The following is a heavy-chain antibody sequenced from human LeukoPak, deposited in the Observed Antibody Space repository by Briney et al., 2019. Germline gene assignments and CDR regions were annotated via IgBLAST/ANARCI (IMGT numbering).Heavy chain of an antibody. CDR1: GFTFSSYS. Sequence: GGSLRLSCAASGFTFSSYSMNWVRQAPGKGLEWVSSISSSSSYIYYADSVKGRFTISRDNAKNSLYLQMNSLRAEDTAVYYCARDPDGGSGSYYPWYFDYWGQGTLVTVSS. D-gene: IGHD1-26*01. V-gene: IGHV3-21*01. J-gene: IGHJ4*02. CDR3: ARDPDGGSGSYYPWYFDY. CDR2: ISSSSSYI.